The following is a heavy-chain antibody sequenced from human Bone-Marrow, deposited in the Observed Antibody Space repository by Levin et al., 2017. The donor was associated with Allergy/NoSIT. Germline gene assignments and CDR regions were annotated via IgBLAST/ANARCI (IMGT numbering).Heavy chain of an antibody. Sequence: PGGSLRLSCSGSGFIFSSYPMQWVRQAPGKGLEYVSAITNNGGDTYYADSVKGRFTISRDNSQNTLYLQMNNLRPEDTATYYCARSSGMGTYYYYYYLDVWGKGTTVTVSS. V-gene: IGHV3-64D*06. J-gene: IGHJ6*03. D-gene: IGHD3-10*01. CDR2: ITNNGGDT. CDR3: ARSSGMGTYYYYYYLDV. CDR1: GFIFSSYP.